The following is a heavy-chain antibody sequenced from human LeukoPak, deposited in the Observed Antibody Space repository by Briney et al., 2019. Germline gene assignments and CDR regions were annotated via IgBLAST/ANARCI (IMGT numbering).Heavy chain of an antibody. V-gene: IGHV3-9*01. CDR3: AKDRTYSGYDALHY. J-gene: IGHJ4*02. CDR1: GFNFDDYS. CDR2: ISWNSGSA. D-gene: IGHD5-12*01. Sequence: QPGGSLRLSCAASGFNFDDYSMHWIRQAPGKGLEWVSGISWNSGSAGYADSVKGRFTISRDNAKNSLYLQMNSLRTEDTALYYCAKDRTYSGYDALHYWGQGTLVTVSS.